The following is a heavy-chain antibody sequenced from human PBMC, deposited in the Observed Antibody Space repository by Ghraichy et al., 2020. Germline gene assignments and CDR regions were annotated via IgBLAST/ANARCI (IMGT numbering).Heavy chain of an antibody. D-gene: IGHD3-10*01. CDR1: GYTFTGYY. CDR3: ARDVGQAGGDWFDP. CDR2: INPNSGGT. V-gene: IGHV1-2*02. Sequence: ASVKVSCKASGYTFTGYYMHWVRQAPGQGLEWMGWINPNSGGTNYAQKFQGRVTMTRDTSISTAYMELSRLRSDDTAVYYCARDVGQAGGDWFDPWGQGTLVTVSS. J-gene: IGHJ5*02.